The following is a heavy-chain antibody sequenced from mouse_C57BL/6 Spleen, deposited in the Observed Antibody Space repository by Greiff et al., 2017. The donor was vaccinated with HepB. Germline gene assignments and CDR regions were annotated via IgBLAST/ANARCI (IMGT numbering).Heavy chain of an antibody. Sequence: QVQLQQPGAELVKPGASVKLSCKASGYTFTSYWMQWVKQRPGQGLVWIGEIDPSDSYTNYNQKFKGKATLTVDTSSSTAYMQLSSLTSEDSAVYYCARLRSNGEAMDYWGQGTSVTVSS. CDR3: ARLRSNGEAMDY. J-gene: IGHJ4*01. V-gene: IGHV1-50*01. D-gene: IGHD2-5*01. CDR2: IDPSDSYT. CDR1: GYTFTSYW.